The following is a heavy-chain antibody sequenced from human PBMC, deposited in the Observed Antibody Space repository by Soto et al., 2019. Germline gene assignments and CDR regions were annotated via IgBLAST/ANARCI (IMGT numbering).Heavy chain of an antibody. V-gene: IGHV3-9*01. D-gene: IGHD2-2*02. Sequence: PGGSLRLSCAASGFTFDDYAMHWVRQAPGKGLEWVSGISWNSGSIGYADSVKGRFTISRDNAKDSLYLQMNSLRAEDTALYYCAKDRIYTRYTPLPDAFDIWGQGTMVTVSS. CDR1: GFTFDDYA. J-gene: IGHJ3*02. CDR2: ISWNSGSI. CDR3: AKDRIYTRYTPLPDAFDI.